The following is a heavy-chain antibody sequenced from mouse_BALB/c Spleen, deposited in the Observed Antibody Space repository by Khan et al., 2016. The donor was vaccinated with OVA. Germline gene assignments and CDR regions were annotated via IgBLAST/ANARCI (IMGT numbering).Heavy chain of an antibody. CDR3: ARIKKIVATYFDY. D-gene: IGHD1-1*01. Sequence: QVQLQQPGAELVKAGASVKMSCKASGYTFTSYWMHWVKQRLGQGLEWFAETNPTNGRTYYNEKFKSKATLTVDKSPSTAYMLLSGPTFEDSAVYYCARIKKIVATYFDYWGQGTTLTGSS. CDR2: TNPTNGRT. J-gene: IGHJ2*01. CDR1: GYTFTSYW. V-gene: IGHV1S81*02.